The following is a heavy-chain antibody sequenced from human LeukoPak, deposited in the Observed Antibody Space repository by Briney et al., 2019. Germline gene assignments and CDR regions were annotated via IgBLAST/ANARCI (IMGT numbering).Heavy chain of an antibody. J-gene: IGHJ1*01. Sequence: PGRSLRLSCAASGFTFSSYAMHWVRQAPGKGLEWVSYISSSSSTIYYADSVKGRFTISRDNAKNSLYLQMNSLRAEDTAVYYCASCCGSYAAEYFQHWGQGTLVTVSS. CDR2: ISSSSSTI. CDR3: ASCCGSYAAEYFQH. CDR1: GFTFSSYA. D-gene: IGHD1-26*01. V-gene: IGHV3-48*01.